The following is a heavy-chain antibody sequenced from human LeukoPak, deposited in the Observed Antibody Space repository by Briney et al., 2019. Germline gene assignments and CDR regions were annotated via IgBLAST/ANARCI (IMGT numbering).Heavy chain of an antibody. CDR2: IWYDGSNK. Sequence: PGRSLRLSCAASGFTFNSYGMHWVRQAPGKGLEGVAVIWYDGSNKYYADSVRGRFTISRDNSKNTLYLQMNSLRAEDTAVYYCAKAGDTTGYYPVYYYYMDVWGKGTTVTVSS. V-gene: IGHV3-33*06. CDR3: AKAGDTTGYYPVYYYYMDV. J-gene: IGHJ6*03. D-gene: IGHD3-22*01. CDR1: GFTFNSYG.